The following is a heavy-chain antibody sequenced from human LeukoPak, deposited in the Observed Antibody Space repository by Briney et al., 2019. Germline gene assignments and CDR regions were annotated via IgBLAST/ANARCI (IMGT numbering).Heavy chain of an antibody. J-gene: IGHJ4*02. V-gene: IGHV4-39*01. CDR2: INYSGNT. CDR3: ARVRAGFDY. D-gene: IGHD6-25*01. CDR1: GGSISSTISY. Sequence: SETLSLTCTVSGGSISSTISYWGWIRQPPGKGLEWIGSINYSGNTYYNPSLRSRVTISVDTSKNQFSLKMSSVTAADTAVYYCARVRAGFDYWGQGTLVTVSS.